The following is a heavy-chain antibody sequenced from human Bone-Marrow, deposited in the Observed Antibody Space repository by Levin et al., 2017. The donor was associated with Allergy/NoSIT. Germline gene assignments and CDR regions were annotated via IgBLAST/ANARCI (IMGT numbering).Heavy chain of an antibody. J-gene: IGHJ4*02. V-gene: IGHV3-23*01. CDR3: ARPQVDCSGGSCYQTPFDN. CDR1: GFTFSTYA. D-gene: IGHD2-15*01. Sequence: GESLKISCAASGFTFSTYAMSWVRQAPGKGLEWVAAVSGAGASTYYADSLKGRFSISRDNSKSTLYLQMSSLTADDTAVYYCARPQVDCSGGSCYQTPFDNWGQGTLVTVSS. CDR2: VSGAGAST.